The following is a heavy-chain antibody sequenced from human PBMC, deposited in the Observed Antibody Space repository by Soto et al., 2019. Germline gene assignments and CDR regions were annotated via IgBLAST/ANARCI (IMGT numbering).Heavy chain of an antibody. Sequence: EVQLLESGGGLVQPGGSLRLSCAASGFTFSSYAMSWVRQAPGKGLEWVSAISGSGGSTYYADSVKGRFTISRDNSKNTLYLQMNSLRAVDTAVYYFAKDYDYIWGSYRNHAFDIWGQGTMVTVSS. D-gene: IGHD3-16*02. CDR3: AKDYDYIWGSYRNHAFDI. J-gene: IGHJ3*02. CDR1: GFTFSSYA. CDR2: ISGSGGST. V-gene: IGHV3-23*01.